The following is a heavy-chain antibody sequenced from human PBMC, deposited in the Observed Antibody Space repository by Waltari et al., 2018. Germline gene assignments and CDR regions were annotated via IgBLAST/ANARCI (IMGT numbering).Heavy chain of an antibody. CDR2: REEDGSDK. CDR3: ATSPLDI. Sequence: RGWGPRAPGKGLEWVAKREEDGSDKNYVDSVKGRFTISKDNAKNSLYLQMNSLRAEDTAIYYCATSPLDIWGQGTTVTVSS. V-gene: IGHV3-7*01. J-gene: IGHJ3*02.